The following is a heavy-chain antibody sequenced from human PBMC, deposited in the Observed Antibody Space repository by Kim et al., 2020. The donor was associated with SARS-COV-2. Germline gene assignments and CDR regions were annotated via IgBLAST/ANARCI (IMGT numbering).Heavy chain of an antibody. CDR2: ISNRESGDYP. V-gene: IGHV3-23*01. J-gene: IGHJ4*02. CDR3: VRDLTYNYAY. Sequence: GGSLRLSCAASGFPFSSYAMSWVRQAPGKGLEWVSTISNRESGDYPHYATSVKGRFTISRDNSKSTPYLQMNSLRAEDTAVYYCVRDLTYNYAYWGQGTLVTVSS. CDR1: GFPFSSYA. D-gene: IGHD5-18*01.